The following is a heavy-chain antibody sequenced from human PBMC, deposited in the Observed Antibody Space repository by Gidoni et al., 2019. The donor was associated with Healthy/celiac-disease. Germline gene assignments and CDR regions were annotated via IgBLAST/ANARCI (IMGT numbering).Heavy chain of an antibody. V-gene: IGHV2-5*01. J-gene: IGHJ4*02. CDR2: IYWTDDN. CDR3: AHRLYDSSGYYYYFDY. Sequence: QITLKESGPTLVKPTQTLTLTCTFSGFSLSTSGVGVGWIRHPPGKALEWLALIYWTDDNRYSPSLKSRLTITKDTSKNQVVLTMTNMDPVDTATYYCAHRLYDSSGYYYYFDYWGQGTLVTVSS. D-gene: IGHD3-22*01. CDR1: GFSLSTSGVG.